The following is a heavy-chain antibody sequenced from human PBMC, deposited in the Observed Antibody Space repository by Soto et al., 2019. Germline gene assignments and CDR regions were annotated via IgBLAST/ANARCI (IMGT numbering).Heavy chain of an antibody. CDR2: IKRDGSEK. CDR1: GFTFTSYW. Sequence: EVQLVESGGGVVQPGGSLRLSCAASGFTFTSYWMSWVRQAPGKGLEGVANIKRDGSEKYYVHSVEGRFTISRDNAKNSLYLQTNSLRAEDTALYYCAREGGTVNAFDIWGQGTMVTVSS. J-gene: IGHJ3*02. CDR3: AREGGTVNAFDI. D-gene: IGHD1-26*01. V-gene: IGHV3-7*05.